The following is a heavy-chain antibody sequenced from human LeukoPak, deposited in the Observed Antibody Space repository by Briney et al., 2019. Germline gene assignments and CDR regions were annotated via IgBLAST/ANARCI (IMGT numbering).Heavy chain of an antibody. CDR2: IYTSGST. D-gene: IGHD3-22*01. V-gene: IGHV4-4*07. CDR1: GGSISSYY. CDR3: ARGDYDSSGYYSRGSY. J-gene: IGHJ4*02. Sequence: SETLSLTCTVSGGSISSYYWSWIRQPAGKGLEWIGRIYTSGSTNYNPSLKSRVTMSVDTSKNQFSLKLSSVTAADTAVYYCARGDYDSSGYYSRGSYWGQGTLVTVSS.